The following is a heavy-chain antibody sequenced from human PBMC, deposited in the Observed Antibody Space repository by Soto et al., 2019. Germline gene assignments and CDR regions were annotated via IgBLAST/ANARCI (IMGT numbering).Heavy chain of an antibody. V-gene: IGHV3-23*01. J-gene: IGHJ4*02. CDR2: MSDSGST. Sequence: EVQLLESGGGLVQPGGSLRLSCEVSGFTFSTSAMSWVRHAPGKGLDWVSTMSDSGSTYYADSVKGRFTISRDNTKNTLYLQMNSLRAEDTAIYYCAKVWGEDGYCARTRCRYYFHHWGQGVLVTASS. D-gene: IGHD2-2*03. CDR3: AKVWGEDGYCARTRCRYYFHH. CDR1: GFTFSTSA.